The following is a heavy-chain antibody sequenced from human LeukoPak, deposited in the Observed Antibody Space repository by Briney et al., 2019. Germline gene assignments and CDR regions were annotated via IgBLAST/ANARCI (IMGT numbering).Heavy chain of an antibody. J-gene: IGHJ6*03. D-gene: IGHD4-11*01. CDR2: IYYSGSN. Sequence: PSETLSLTCTVSGGSISSSSYYWGWIRQPPGKGLEWIGSIYYSGSNYYNPSLKSRVTISVDTSKNQFSLKLSSVTAADTALYYCARSDYSSYYMDVWGKGTTVTVSS. CDR1: GGSISSSSYY. V-gene: IGHV4-39*01. CDR3: ARSDYSSYYMDV.